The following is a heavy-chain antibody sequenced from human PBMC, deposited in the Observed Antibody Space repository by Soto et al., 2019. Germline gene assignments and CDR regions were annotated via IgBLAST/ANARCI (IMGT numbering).Heavy chain of an antibody. J-gene: IGHJ6*02. V-gene: IGHV3-33*01. CDR3: ARDWSMNTFYYGMDG. Sequence: PGGSLRLSCAASGFTFSSYGMHWVRQAPGKGLEWVAVIWYDGSNKYYADSVKGRFTISRDNSKNTLYLQMNSLRAEDTAVYYCARDWSMNTFYYGMDGWGQGTTVTV. D-gene: IGHD3-16*01. CDR2: IWYDGSNK. CDR1: GFTFSSYG.